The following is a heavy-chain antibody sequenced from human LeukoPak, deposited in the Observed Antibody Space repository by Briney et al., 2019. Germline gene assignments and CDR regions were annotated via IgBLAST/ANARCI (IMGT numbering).Heavy chain of an antibody. J-gene: IGHJ5*02. D-gene: IGHD2-2*01. V-gene: IGHV1-69*13. CDR3: ARDARYCSSTSCYTP. CDR2: IIPIFGTA. CDR1: GGTFSSYA. Sequence: SVKVSCTASGGTFSSYAISWVRQAPGQGLEWMGGIIPIFGTANYAQKFQGRVTITADESTSTAYMELSSLRSEDTAVYYCARDARYCSSTSCYTPWGQGTLVTVSS.